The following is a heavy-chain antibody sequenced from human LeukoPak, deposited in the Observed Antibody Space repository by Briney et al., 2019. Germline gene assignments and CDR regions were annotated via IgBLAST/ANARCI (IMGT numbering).Heavy chain of an antibody. CDR2: ISGSGGIT. CDR3: AKAKSGWHLFDY. CDR1: GFTFSSYA. V-gene: IGHV3-23*01. J-gene: IGHJ4*02. D-gene: IGHD6-19*01. Sequence: PGGSLRLSCAASGFTFSSYAMSWVRQAPGKGLEWVSGISGSGGITNTADSVKGRSTTSRDNSKNTLHLQMNSLRAEDTAVYYCAKAKSGWHLFDYWGQGTLVTVS.